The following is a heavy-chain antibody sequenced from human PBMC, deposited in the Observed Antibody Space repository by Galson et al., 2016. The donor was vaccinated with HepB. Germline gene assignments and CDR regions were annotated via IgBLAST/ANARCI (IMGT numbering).Heavy chain of an antibody. V-gene: IGHV4-4*02. CDR1: GGSISSSNW. J-gene: IGHJ4*02. CDR3: ARYLDSSGHFDY. Sequence: ATLSLTCAVSGGSISSSNWWSWVRQPPGKGLEWIGEIYHSGSTNYNPSLKSRVTISVDKSKNQFSLKLSSVTAADTAVYYCARYLDSSGHFDYWGQGTLVTVSS. CDR2: IYHSGST. D-gene: IGHD3-22*01.